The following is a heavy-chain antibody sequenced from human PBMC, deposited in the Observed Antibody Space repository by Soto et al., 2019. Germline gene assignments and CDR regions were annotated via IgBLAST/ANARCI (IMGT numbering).Heavy chain of an antibody. CDR1: GFTFRNYA. V-gene: IGHV3-23*01. Sequence: EVQLLESGGGLVQPGGSLRLSCAASGFTFRNYAMSWVRQAPGKGLEWVAGINGSGSSAYYADSVKGRFTVSRDDSKNRLYVQMSSLMDEDTLLYYCAEDSVSGKGEWGWFDPWGQGTLVTVSS. CDR2: INGSGSSA. J-gene: IGHJ5*02. CDR3: AEDSVSGKGEWGWFDP. D-gene: IGHD1-26*01.